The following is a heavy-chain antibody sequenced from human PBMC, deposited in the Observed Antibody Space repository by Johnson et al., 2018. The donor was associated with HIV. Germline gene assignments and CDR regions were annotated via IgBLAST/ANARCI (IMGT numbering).Heavy chain of an antibody. D-gene: IGHD7-27*01. J-gene: IGHJ3*02. Sequence: VQLVESGGGLVQPGGSLRLSCAASGISFSSYAMSWVRQAPGKGLEWVSAISDSGGSTYYADSVKGRFSISRDNSKNTLYLQMNSLRAEDTAVYYCARERGLGHAFDIWGQGTMVTVSS. CDR1: GISFSSYA. CDR3: ARERGLGHAFDI. CDR2: ISDSGGST. V-gene: IGHV3-23*04.